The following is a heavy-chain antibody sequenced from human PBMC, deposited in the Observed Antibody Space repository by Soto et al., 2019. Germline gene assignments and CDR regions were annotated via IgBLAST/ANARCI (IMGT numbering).Heavy chain of an antibody. CDR3: ARGVRAETYYNAFDY. J-gene: IGHJ4*01. V-gene: IGHV3-30-3*01. D-gene: IGHD3-10*01. CDR2: ISHNDEPKI. Sequence: QVQLVESGGGAVQPGSSLRLSCAASGFSFKNYAFHWVRQAPGKGLEWVALISHNDEPKIFYADSVQGRFTISRDNFKNTVYLQMNSLRDEDTSVYHCARGVRAETYYNAFDYWGQGTQVTVSS. CDR1: GFSFKNYA.